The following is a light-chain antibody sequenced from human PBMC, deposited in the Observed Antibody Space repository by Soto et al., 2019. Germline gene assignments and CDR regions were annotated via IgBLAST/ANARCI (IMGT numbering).Light chain of an antibody. CDR3: QSYDSSLSGYV. Sequence: QSVLTQPPSVSGAPGQRVTISCTGSSSNIGAGYDVHWYQQLPGTAPKLLIYGNSNRPSGVPDRFSGSKSGTSASLAITGLQAEYEAEYYCQSYDSSLSGYVFGTGTKVNVL. CDR2: GNS. V-gene: IGLV1-40*01. J-gene: IGLJ1*01. CDR1: SSNIGAGYD.